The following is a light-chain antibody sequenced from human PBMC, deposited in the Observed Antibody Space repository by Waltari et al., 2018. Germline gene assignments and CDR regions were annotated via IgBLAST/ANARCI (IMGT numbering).Light chain of an antibody. CDR2: DVN. V-gene: IGLV2-14*03. CDR3: SSYSTSSSLIL. CDR1: SSDVGGHDY. J-gene: IGLJ2*01. Sequence: QSALSQPASVSGSPGQSITISCTGASSDVGGHDYVSWYQQHPGKAPKLIIRDVNNRHSGFSNRVSCSKSGNTASLTISGLQAEDEADYYCSSYSTSSSLILFGEGTKVTVL.